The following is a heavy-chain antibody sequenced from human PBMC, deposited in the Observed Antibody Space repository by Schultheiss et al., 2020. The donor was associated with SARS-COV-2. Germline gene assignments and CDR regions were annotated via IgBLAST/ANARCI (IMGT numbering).Heavy chain of an antibody. J-gene: IGHJ6*02. CDR2: IYSGGST. CDR3: AKDEARYMYYYGMDV. Sequence: GGSLRLSCAASGFTFSDYYMSWIRQAPGKGLEWVSVIYSGGSTYYADSVKGRFTISRDNSKNTLYLQMNSLRAEDTAVYYCAKDEARYMYYYGMDVWGQGTTVTVSS. CDR1: GFTFSDYY. D-gene: IGHD3-16*02. V-gene: IGHV3-66*02.